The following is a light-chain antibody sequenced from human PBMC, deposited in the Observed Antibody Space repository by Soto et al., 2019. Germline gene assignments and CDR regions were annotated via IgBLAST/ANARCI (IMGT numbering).Light chain of an antibody. Sequence: QSVLTQPASVSGSPGQSITISCTGTNSDVGGYNYVSWYQQHPGKAPELMIYEVSHRPSGVSNRFSGSKSDNTASLTISGLQAEDEADYYCSSYTSISTGYVCGTGTKVTVL. CDR1: NSDVGGYNY. CDR3: SSYTSISTGYV. J-gene: IGLJ1*01. CDR2: EVS. V-gene: IGLV2-14*01.